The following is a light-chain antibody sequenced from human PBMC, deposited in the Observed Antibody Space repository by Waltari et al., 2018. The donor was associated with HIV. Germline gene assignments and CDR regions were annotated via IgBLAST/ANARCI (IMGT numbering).Light chain of an antibody. J-gene: IGKJ5*01. CDR3: MQALQTLPIT. Sequence: DIVMTQSPLSLPVTPGEPASFSCRSSQSLLHSNGYNYLDWYLQKPGQSPQLLIYLGSNRASGVPDRFSGSGSGTDFTLKISRVEAEDVGIYYCMQALQTLPITFGQGTRLEIK. V-gene: IGKV2-28*01. CDR1: QSLLHSNGYNY. CDR2: LGS.